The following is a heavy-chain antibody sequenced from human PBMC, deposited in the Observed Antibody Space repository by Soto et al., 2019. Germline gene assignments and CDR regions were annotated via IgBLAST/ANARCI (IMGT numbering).Heavy chain of an antibody. CDR1: GDSISGYY. CDR3: ARMNQLAPKRNAFDI. Sequence: SETMSLTCAVSGDSISGYYWTWIRQSPGKGLEWIGYIHYSGNSNYSPSLKSRVTMSVDTSKNQFSLRLSSVTAADTAVYYCARMNQLAPKRNAFDIWGQGTMVTVSS. CDR2: IHYSGNS. V-gene: IGHV4-59*01. D-gene: IGHD1-1*01. J-gene: IGHJ3*02.